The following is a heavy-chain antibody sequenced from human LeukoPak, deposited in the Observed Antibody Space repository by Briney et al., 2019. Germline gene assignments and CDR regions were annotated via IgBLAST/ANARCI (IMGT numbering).Heavy chain of an antibody. CDR1: GGSVSSGSYY. CDR2: INHSGST. CDR3: ARTRITIFGVVITPFDY. J-gene: IGHJ4*02. D-gene: IGHD3-3*01. Sequence: SETLSLTCTVSGGSVSSGSYYWIWIRQPPGTGLEWIGEINHSGSTNYNPSLKSRVTISVDTSKNQFSLKLSSVTAADTAVYYCARTRITIFGVVITPFDYWGQGTLVTVSS. V-gene: IGHV4-39*07.